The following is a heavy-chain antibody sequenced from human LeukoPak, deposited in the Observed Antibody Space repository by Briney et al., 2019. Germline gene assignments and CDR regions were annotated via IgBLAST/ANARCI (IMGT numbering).Heavy chain of an antibody. CDR1: GFTFSSYS. CDR2: ISSSSSTI. J-gene: IGHJ4*02. CDR3: ARYTTAGYSSGWYGPSFDY. D-gene: IGHD6-19*01. Sequence: GGSLRLSCAASGFTFSSYSMNWVRQAPGKGLEWVSYISSSSSTIYYADSVKGRFTISRDNAKNSLYLQMNSLRAEDTAVYYCARYTTAGYSSGWYGPSFDYWGQGTLVTVSS. V-gene: IGHV3-48*01.